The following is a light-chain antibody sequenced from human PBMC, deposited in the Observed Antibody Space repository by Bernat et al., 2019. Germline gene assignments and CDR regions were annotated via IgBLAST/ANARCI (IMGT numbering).Light chain of an antibody. Sequence: SYELTQPPSVSVSPGQTASITCSGDKLGDKYACWYQQKPGQYPVLVIYQDSKRPSGIPERFSGSNSGNTDTLTISGTQAMDEADYYCQAWDSSTGVFGTGTKVTVL. CDR1: KLGDKY. CDR3: QAWDSSTGV. CDR2: QDS. J-gene: IGLJ1*01. V-gene: IGLV3-1*01.